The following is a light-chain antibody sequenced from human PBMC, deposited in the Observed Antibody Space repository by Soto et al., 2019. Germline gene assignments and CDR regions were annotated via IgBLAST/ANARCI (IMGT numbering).Light chain of an antibody. Sequence: SALTQPASGSGSPGQSITISCTGTSSDVGGYNYVSWYQQHPGKAPKFMTYDVSNRPSGVSNRFSGSKSGNTASLTISGLQAEDGADYYCSSYTTSNTRQIVFGTGTKVTVL. J-gene: IGLJ1*01. CDR1: SSDVGGYNY. V-gene: IGLV2-14*01. CDR3: SSYTTSNTRQIV. CDR2: DVS.